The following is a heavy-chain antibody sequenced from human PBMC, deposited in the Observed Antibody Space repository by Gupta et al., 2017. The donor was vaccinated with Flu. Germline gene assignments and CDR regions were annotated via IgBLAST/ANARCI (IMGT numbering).Heavy chain of an antibody. Sequence: QMRLVESGGGVVQPGKSLRVSCQASGFTFRSYAIHWVRQAPGKGLEWVAGISYDGRDQYYGDSVKGRFSVSRDNAQNSVFLQMNSLSTEDTAVYFCAKRGGTYYNILTGLDYWGQGILVTVSS. V-gene: IGHV3-30*18. J-gene: IGHJ4*02. CDR3: AKRGGTYYNILTGLDY. CDR2: ISYDGRDQ. D-gene: IGHD3-9*01. CDR1: GFTFRSYA.